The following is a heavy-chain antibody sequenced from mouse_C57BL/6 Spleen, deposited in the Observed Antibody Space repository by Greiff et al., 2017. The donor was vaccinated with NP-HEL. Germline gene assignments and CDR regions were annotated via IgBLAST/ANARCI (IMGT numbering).Heavy chain of an antibody. CDR1: GYTFTSYW. J-gene: IGHJ4*01. CDR3: ARSPGNYPYAMDY. D-gene: IGHD2-1*01. CDR2: INPSNGGT. Sequence: QVQLQQPGTELVKPGASVKLSCKASGYTFTSYWMHWVKQRPGQGLEWIGNINPSNGGTNYNEKFKSKATLTVDKPSSTAYMQLSSLTSEDSAVYYCARSPGNYPYAMDYWGQGTSVTVSS. V-gene: IGHV1-53*01.